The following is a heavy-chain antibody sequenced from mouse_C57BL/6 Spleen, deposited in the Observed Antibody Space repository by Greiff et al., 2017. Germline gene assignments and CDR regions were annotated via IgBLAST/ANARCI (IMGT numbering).Heavy chain of an antibody. V-gene: IGHV1-15*01. CDR1: GYTFTDYE. D-gene: IGHD1-1*02. CDR3: TREDYGKGFAY. J-gene: IGHJ3*01. Sequence: QVQLKESGAELVRPGASVTLSCKASGYTFTDYEMHWVKQTPVHGLEWIGAIDPETGGTAYNQKFKGKAILTADKSSSTAYMELRSLTSEDSAVYYCTREDYGKGFAYWGQGTLVTVSA. CDR2: IDPETGGT.